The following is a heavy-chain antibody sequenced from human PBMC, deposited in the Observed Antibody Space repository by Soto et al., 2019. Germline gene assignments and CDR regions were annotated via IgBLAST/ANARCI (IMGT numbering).Heavy chain of an antibody. J-gene: IGHJ4*02. CDR2: IYYSGST. V-gene: IGHV4-59*01. Sequence: PSETLSLTCSVSGSSISSYYWSWIRQPPGKGLEWIGYIYYSGSTNYNPSLKSRVTISVDTSKNQFSLKLSSVTAADTAVYYCAREEFRYSRGSTPRRYFDYWGQGTLVTVSS. D-gene: IGHD6-19*01. CDR3: AREEFRYSRGSTPRRYFDY. CDR1: GSSISSYY.